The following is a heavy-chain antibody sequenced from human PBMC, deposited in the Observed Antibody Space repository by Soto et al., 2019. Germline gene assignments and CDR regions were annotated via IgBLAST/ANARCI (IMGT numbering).Heavy chain of an antibody. J-gene: IGHJ4*02. CDR2: ISGSGDST. D-gene: IGHD6-19*01. CDR1: GFTFNTYA. V-gene: IGHV3-23*01. Sequence: EVPLLESGGGLVQPGGSLRLSCAASGFTFNTYAMNWVRQAPGKGLEWVSGISGSGDSTYYADSVKGRFTVSRDNSKNTLYLQMNSLRAEDTAVFYCAKERSSGWSFDYWGQGTLVTVSS. CDR3: AKERSSGWSFDY.